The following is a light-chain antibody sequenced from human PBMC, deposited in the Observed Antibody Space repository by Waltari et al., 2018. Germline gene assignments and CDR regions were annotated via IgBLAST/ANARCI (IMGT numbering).Light chain of an antibody. CDR2: ENN. J-gene: IGLJ3*02. CDR1: SSDIGNNY. CDR3: VTWDGSLSAL. V-gene: IGLV1-51*01. Sequence: QSVLTQPPSVSAAPGQKVTISCSGSSSDIGNNYVSWYQQLPGTAPKLLIYENNKRPSGIPDRFSGSKPGTSATLGITGLQTGDEADYYCVTWDGSLSALFGGGTKRTVL.